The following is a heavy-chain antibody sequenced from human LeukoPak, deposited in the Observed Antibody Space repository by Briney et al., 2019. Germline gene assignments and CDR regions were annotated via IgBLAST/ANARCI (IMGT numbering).Heavy chain of an antibody. CDR3: AKAPNYDFWSGYDPFDP. CDR2: ISGSGGST. J-gene: IGHJ5*02. V-gene: IGHV3-23*01. Sequence: GGSLRLSCAASGFTFSSYAMSWVRQAPGKGLEWVSAISGSGGSTYYADSVKGRFTIYRDNSKKTLYLQMTSLRAEDTAVYYCAKAPNYDFWSGYDPFDPWGQGTLVTVSS. D-gene: IGHD3-3*01. CDR1: GFTFSSYA.